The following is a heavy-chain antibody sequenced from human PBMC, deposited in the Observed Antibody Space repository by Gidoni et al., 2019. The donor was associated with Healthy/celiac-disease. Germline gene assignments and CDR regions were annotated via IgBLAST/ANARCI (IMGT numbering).Heavy chain of an antibody. CDR1: GFSLSTSGVG. J-gene: IGHJ3*02. D-gene: IGHD3-22*01. CDR2: ISWDDDK. Sequence: QITLKESGPTLVKPTQTLTLTCTFSGFSLSTSGVGVGWIRKPPGKALEWLALISWDDDKRYSPSLKSRLTITKDTSKNQVVLTMTNMDPVDTATYFCAHRRGKRGEYYYDSSGAFDIWGQGTMVTVSS. V-gene: IGHV2-5*02. CDR3: AHRRGKRGEYYYDSSGAFDI.